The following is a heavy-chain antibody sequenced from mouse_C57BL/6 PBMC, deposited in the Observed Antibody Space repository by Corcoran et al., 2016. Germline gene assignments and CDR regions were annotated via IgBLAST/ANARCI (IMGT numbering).Heavy chain of an antibody. Sequence: DVQLQESGPGLVKPSQSLSLTCSVTGYSITSGYYWNWIRQFPGNKLEWMGYISYDGSNNYNPSLKNRISITRDTSKNQFFLKLNSVTTEDTATYYCARSPYGAAMDYWGQGTSVTVSS. CDR2: ISYDGSN. D-gene: IGHD1-1*02. CDR3: ARSPYGAAMDY. J-gene: IGHJ4*01. CDR1: GYSITSGYY. V-gene: IGHV3-6*01.